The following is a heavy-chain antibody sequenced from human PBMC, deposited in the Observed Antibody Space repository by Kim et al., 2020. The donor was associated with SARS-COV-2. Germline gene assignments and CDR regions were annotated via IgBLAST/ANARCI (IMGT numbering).Heavy chain of an antibody. CDR1: RFTFSSSN. J-gene: IGHJ4*02. Sequence: GGSLRLSCVASRFTFSSSNMNWVRQAPGKGLEWVSHISTTSITYYADSVKGRFTISRDNARNSVYLQMYSLRDEDTAVYYCARDWQWQRDYWGQGALVTVSS. D-gene: IGHD6-19*01. V-gene: IGHV3-48*02. CDR3: ARDWQWQRDY. CDR2: ISTTSIT.